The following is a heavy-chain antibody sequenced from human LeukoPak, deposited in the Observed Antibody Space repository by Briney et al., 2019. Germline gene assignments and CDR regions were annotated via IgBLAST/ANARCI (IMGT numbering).Heavy chain of an antibody. D-gene: IGHD6-6*01. J-gene: IGHJ3*02. CDR1: GGSISSYY. CDR3: ARERSSSGAFDI. Sequence: PSETLSLTCTVSGGSISSYYWSWIRQPPGKGLEWIGYIYYSGSTNYNPSLKSRVTISVDTSKNQFSLKLSSVTAADTAVYYCARERSSSGAFDIWGQGTMVTVSS. V-gene: IGHV4-59*01. CDR2: IYYSGST.